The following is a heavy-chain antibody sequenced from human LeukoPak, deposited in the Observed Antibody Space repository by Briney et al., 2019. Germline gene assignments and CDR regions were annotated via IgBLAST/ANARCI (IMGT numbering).Heavy chain of an antibody. Sequence: GGSLRLSCAASGFTFSSYAMHWVRQAPGKGLEYVSAISSNGGSTYYANSVKGRFTISRDNSKNTLYLQMGSLRAEDMAVYYCARDPSSGWYLKGWFDPWGQRTLVTVSS. D-gene: IGHD6-19*01. CDR1: GFTFSSYA. J-gene: IGHJ5*02. CDR2: ISSNGGST. V-gene: IGHV3-64*01. CDR3: ARDPSSGWYLKGWFDP.